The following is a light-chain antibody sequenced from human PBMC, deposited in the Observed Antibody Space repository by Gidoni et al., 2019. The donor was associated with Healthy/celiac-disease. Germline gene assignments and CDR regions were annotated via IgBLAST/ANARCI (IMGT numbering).Light chain of an antibody. CDR1: QSDNSN. CDR3: QQYNNWPWWT. V-gene: IGKV3-15*01. Sequence: EIVMTQSPATLSVSPGERATLSCRASQSDNSNLAWYQQKPGQAPRLLIYGASTRATGIPARFSGSGSGTEFTLTISSLQSEDFAVYYCQQYNNWPWWTFXQXTKVEIK. J-gene: IGKJ1*01. CDR2: GAS.